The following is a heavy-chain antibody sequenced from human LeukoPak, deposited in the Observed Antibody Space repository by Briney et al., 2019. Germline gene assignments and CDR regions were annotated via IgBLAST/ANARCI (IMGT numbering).Heavy chain of an antibody. CDR3: ARDSELDIVATSTYYYYGMDV. V-gene: IGHV3-48*03. Sequence: GGSLRLSCAASGFTFSSYEMNWVRQAPGKGLEWVSYISSSGSTIYYADSVKGRFTISRDNAKNSLYLQMNSLRAEDTAVYYCARDSELDIVATSTYYYYGMDVWGKGTTVTVSS. CDR1: GFTFSSYE. D-gene: IGHD5-12*01. J-gene: IGHJ6*04. CDR2: ISSSGSTI.